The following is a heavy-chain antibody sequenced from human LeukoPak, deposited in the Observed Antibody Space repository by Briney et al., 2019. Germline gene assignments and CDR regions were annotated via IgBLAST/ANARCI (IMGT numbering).Heavy chain of an antibody. Sequence: GGSLRLSCAASGFTFSSYSMNWVRQAPGKGLEWVPSISSSSSYIYYADSVKGRFTFSRDNAKNSLYLQMNSLRAEDTAVYYCGRAGVAAAGSPLDVWGKGTTVTVSS. CDR1: GFTFSSYS. J-gene: IGHJ6*04. V-gene: IGHV3-21*01. D-gene: IGHD6-13*01. CDR2: ISSSSSYI. CDR3: GRAGVAAAGSPLDV.